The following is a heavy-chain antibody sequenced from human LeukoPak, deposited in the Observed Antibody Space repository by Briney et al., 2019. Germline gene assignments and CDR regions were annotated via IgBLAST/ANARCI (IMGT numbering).Heavy chain of an antibody. J-gene: IGHJ4*02. Sequence: PSETLSLTCTVPGYSISSTYYGAWIRRPPGKGLEWIATISHSGNTYYTPSLESRLTISLDTSKRHFSLRLSSVTAADTALYYCARVNAPVATFDDWGLGTLVAVSS. CDR1: GYSISSTYY. D-gene: IGHD1-1*01. V-gene: IGHV4-38-2*02. CDR3: ARVNAPVATFDD. CDR2: ISHSGNT.